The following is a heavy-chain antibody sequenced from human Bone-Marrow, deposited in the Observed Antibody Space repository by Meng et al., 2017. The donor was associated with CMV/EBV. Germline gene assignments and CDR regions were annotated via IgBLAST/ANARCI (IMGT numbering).Heavy chain of an antibody. Sequence: GEYLKISCAASGFTFSSYAMSWVRQAPGKGLEWVSAISGSGGSTYYADSVKGRFTISRDNSKNTLYLQMNSLRAEDTAVYYCAKALYYGMDVWGQGTTVTVSS. CDR3: AKALYYGMDV. J-gene: IGHJ6*02. V-gene: IGHV3-23*01. CDR1: GFTFSSYA. CDR2: ISGSGGST.